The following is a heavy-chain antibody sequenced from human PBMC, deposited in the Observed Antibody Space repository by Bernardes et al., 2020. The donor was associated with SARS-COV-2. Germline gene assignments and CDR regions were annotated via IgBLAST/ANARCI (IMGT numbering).Heavy chain of an antibody. J-gene: IGHJ4*02. CDR2: INYSGST. Sequence: SETLSLTCTVSGGSISSSTYYWGWIRQPPGKGLEWIGSINYSGSTYYNPSLKSRVTISVDTSKNHFSLRLTSVTAADTAVYYCARHLTLGNPFDYWGQGTLVTVSS. D-gene: IGHD3-9*01. V-gene: IGHV4-39*01. CDR1: GGSISSSTYY. CDR3: ARHLTLGNPFDY.